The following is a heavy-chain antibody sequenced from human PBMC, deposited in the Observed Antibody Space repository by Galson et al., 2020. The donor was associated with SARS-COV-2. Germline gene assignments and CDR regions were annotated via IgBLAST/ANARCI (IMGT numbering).Heavy chain of an antibody. CDR1: GFPFSTYS. CDR2: ISTSSSYT. D-gene: IGHD3-3*01. V-gene: IGHV3-21*01. Sequence: NSGGSLRLSCAASGFPFSTYSMNWVRLAPGKGLEWVSSISTSSSYTYYVDSVKGRFSISRDNPRNSLYLQMNSLRAEDTAVYYCARDFLEDEFWGQGTRVTVSS. J-gene: IGHJ4*02. CDR3: ARDFLEDEF.